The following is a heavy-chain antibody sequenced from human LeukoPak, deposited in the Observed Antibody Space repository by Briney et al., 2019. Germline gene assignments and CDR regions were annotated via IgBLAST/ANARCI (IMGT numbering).Heavy chain of an antibody. CDR3: ARWYSSGWAFDY. V-gene: IGHV4-59*08. D-gene: IGHD6-19*01. Sequence: SETLSLTCTVSGGTISSYYWNWIRQPPGKGLEWIGYIHYSGSTKYNPSLKSRVTISVDTSKNQFSLKLSFVTAADTAVYYCARWYSSGWAFDYWGQGTLVTVSS. CDR2: IHYSGST. CDR1: GGTISSYY. J-gene: IGHJ4*02.